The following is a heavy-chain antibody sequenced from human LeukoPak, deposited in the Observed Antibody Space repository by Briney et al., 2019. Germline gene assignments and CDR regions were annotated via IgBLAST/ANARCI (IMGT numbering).Heavy chain of an antibody. D-gene: IGHD3-22*01. V-gene: IGHV3-30-3*01. CDR1: GFTFSSYA. CDR2: MSYDGSNK. J-gene: IGHJ5*02. CDR3: ARAVGYYDSSGYSRDWFDP. Sequence: PGGSLRLSCAASGFTFSSYAMHWVRQAPGKGLEWMAVMSYDGSNKYYADSVKGRFTISRDNSKNTLYLQMNSLRAEDTAVYYCARAVGYYDSSGYSRDWFDPWGQGTLVTVSS.